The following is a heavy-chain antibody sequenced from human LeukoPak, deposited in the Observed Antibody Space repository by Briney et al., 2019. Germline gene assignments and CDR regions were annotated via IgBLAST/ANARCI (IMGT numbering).Heavy chain of an antibody. Sequence: GGSLRLSCAASGFSFTTYSMSWVRRAPGKGLEWLSYISGSASTIYYADSVKGRFTISRDDAKNSLYLHMNSLRAEDTAVYFCARDSVTTGYFFDYWGQGTLVTVSS. CDR3: ARDSVTTGYFFDY. V-gene: IGHV3-48*01. CDR2: ISGSASTI. CDR1: GFSFTTYS. J-gene: IGHJ4*02. D-gene: IGHD4-17*01.